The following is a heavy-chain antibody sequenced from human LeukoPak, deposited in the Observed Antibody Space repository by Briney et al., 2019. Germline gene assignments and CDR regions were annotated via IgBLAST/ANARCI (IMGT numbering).Heavy chain of an antibody. CDR1: GGTFSSYA. Sequence: SVKVSCKASGGTFSSYAISWVRQAPGQGLEWMGRIIPIFGTANYAQKFQGRVTITTDESTSTAYMELSSLGSEDTAVYYCARPKAEYYYDSSGYFQFDYWGQGTLVTVSS. D-gene: IGHD3-22*01. CDR3: ARPKAEYYYDSSGYFQFDY. J-gene: IGHJ4*02. CDR2: IIPIFGTA. V-gene: IGHV1-69*05.